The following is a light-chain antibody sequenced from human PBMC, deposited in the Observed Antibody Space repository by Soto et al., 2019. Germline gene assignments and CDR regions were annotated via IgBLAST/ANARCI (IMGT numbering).Light chain of an antibody. CDR3: QVWDSSSDHVV. Sequence: SYELTQPPSVSVAPGQTARITCGGNNIGSKSVHWYQQKPGQAPVLVVYDESDRPSGIPERFSGSNSGNTATLTISRVVAGDEADYYWQVWDSSSDHVVFGGGTKVTVL. CDR1: NIGSKS. J-gene: IGLJ2*01. V-gene: IGLV3-21*02. CDR2: DES.